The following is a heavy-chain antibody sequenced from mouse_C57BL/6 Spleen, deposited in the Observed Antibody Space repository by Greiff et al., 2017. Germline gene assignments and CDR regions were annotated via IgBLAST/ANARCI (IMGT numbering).Heavy chain of an antibody. V-gene: IGHV5-9-1*02. J-gene: IGHJ4*01. CDR1: GFTFSSYA. CDR2: ISSGGDYI. D-gene: IGHD3-1*01. Sequence: EVQLVESGAGLVKPGGSLKLSCAASGFTFSSYAMSWVRQTPEKRLEWVAYISSGGDYIYYADTVKGRFTISRDNARNTLYLQMSSLKSEDTAMYYCTRDHSNSAMDYWGQGTSVTVSS. CDR3: TRDHSNSAMDY.